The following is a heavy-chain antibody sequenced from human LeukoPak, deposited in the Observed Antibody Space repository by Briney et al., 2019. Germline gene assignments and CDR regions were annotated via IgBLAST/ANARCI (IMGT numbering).Heavy chain of an antibody. V-gene: IGHV1-8*03. J-gene: IGHJ6*03. D-gene: IGHD3-3*01. CDR1: GYTLTSYD. Sequence: ASVKVSCKASGYTLTSYDINWVRQATGQGLEWMGWMNPNSGNTGYAQKFQGRVTITRNTSISTAYMELSSLRSEDTPVFFFLRTDHDFWSGTARRYYYYYMDVWGKGTTVTVSS. CDR2: MNPNSGNT. CDR3: LRTDHDFWSGTARRYYYYYMDV.